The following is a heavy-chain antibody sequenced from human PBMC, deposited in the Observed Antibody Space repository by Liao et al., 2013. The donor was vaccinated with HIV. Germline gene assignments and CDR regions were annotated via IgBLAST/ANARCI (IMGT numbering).Heavy chain of an antibody. D-gene: IGHD2-2*01. CDR1: GGSISSSSYY. V-gene: IGHV4-39*07. J-gene: IGHJ3*02. Sequence: QLQLQESGPGLVKPSETLSLTCTVSGGSISSSSYYWGWIRQPPGKGLEWIGSIYYSGSTYYNPSLKSRVTISVDTSKNQFSLKLSSVTAADTAVYYCARDQGLLCSSTSCHQGAFDIWGQGTMVTVSS. CDR3: ARDQGLLCSSTSCHQGAFDI. CDR2: IYYSGST.